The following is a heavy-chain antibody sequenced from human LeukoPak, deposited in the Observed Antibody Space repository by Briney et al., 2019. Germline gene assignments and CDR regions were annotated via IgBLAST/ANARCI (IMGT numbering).Heavy chain of an antibody. CDR1: GYTFTSYG. D-gene: IGHD3-16*02. V-gene: IGHV1-18*01. J-gene: IGHJ4*02. CDR2: ISAYNGNT. Sequence: ASVKVSCKASGYTFTSYGISWVRQAPGQGLEWMGWISAYNGNTNYAQKLQGRVTMTTDTSTSTAYMELRSLRSDDTAVYYCARVMITFGGVIPSGHFDYWGQGTLVTVSS. CDR3: ARVMITFGGVIPSGHFDY.